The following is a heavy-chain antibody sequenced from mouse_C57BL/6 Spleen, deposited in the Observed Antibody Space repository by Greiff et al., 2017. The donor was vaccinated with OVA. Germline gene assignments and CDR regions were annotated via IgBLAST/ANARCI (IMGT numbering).Heavy chain of an antibody. Sequence: QVQLQQSGPELVKPGASVKISCKASGYAFSSSWMNWVKQRPGKGLEWIGRIYPGDGDTNYNGKFKGKATLTADKSSSTAYMQLSSLTSEDSAVYFCARSPLTTVVAYYAMDYWGQGTSVTVSS. V-gene: IGHV1-82*01. CDR3: ARSPLTTVVAYYAMDY. D-gene: IGHD1-1*01. J-gene: IGHJ4*01. CDR2: IYPGDGDT. CDR1: GYAFSSSW.